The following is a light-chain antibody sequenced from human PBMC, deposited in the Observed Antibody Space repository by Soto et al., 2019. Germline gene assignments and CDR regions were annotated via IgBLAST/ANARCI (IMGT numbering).Light chain of an antibody. CDR1: SSDISYYNY. CDR2: DVS. Sequence: QSALTQPASVSGSPGQSITISCTGTSSDISYYNYVSWYQQHPGKAPKVMIYDVSSRPSGVSDRFSGSKSGNTASLTISGLQAEDEADYYCSSYTTSSTLVFGGGTKLTVL. J-gene: IGLJ2*01. V-gene: IGLV2-14*03. CDR3: SSYTTSSTLV.